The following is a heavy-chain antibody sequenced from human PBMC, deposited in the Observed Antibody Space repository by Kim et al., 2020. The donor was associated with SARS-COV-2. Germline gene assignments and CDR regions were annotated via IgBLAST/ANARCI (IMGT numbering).Heavy chain of an antibody. CDR2: INYSGST. CDR3: ARSGYTYAAAFDY. V-gene: IGHV4-39*01. CDR1: GGSISSSSYY. D-gene: IGHD5-18*01. Sequence: SETLSLTCTVSGGSISSSSYYWGWIRQPPGKGLEWIGSINYSGSTYYNPSLKSRVTISVDTSKNQFSLNLSSVTATDTAVYYCARSGYTYAAAFDYWGQG. J-gene: IGHJ4*02.